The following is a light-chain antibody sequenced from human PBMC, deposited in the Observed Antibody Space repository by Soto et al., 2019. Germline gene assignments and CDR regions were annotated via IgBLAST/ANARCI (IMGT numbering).Light chain of an antibody. CDR2: DVS. J-gene: IGLJ1*01. CDR1: SSDIGAYNY. V-gene: IGLV2-14*01. Sequence: QSALTQPASVSASPGQTITISCTGSSSDIGAYNYVTWYQQQPGKAPKLIIYDVSNRPSGVSDRFSASKSGNTASLTISGLQAEDEADYYCTSYTGTNHPYLFGTGTKVTVL. CDR3: TSYTGTNHPYL.